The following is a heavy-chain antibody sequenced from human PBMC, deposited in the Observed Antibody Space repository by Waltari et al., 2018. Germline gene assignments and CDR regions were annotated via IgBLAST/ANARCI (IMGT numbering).Heavy chain of an antibody. CDR1: FTDYY. V-gene: IGHV1-69-2*01. D-gene: IGHD5-12*01. CDR2: VDPEDGET. CDR3: ATLGRWLQSND. Sequence: FTDYYMHWVQQAPGKGLEWMGLVDPEDGETIYAEKFQGRVTITADTSTDTAYMELSSLRSEDTAVYYCATLGRWLQSNDWGQGTLVTVSS. J-gene: IGHJ4*02.